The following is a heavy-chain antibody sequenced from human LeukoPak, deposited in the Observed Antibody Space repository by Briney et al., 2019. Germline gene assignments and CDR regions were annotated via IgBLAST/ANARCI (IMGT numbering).Heavy chain of an antibody. Sequence: PGGSLRLSCAVTGLTFSSYGMNWIRQAPGKGPEWVAFIPYDETNKYYADSVKGRFTISRDKSKNTLYLQMNSLRPEDTAVYYCAKEGDYYGSGSYRDGFDIWGQGTRATVSS. D-gene: IGHD3-10*01. V-gene: IGHV3-30*02. J-gene: IGHJ3*02. CDR2: IPYDETNK. CDR1: GLTFSSYG. CDR3: AKEGDYYGSGSYRDGFDI.